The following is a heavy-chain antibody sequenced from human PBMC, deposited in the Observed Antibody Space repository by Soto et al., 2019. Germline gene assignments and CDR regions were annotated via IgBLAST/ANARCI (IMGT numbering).Heavy chain of an antibody. V-gene: IGHV3-30*03. J-gene: IGHJ4*02. CDR1: GFTFAHHG. D-gene: IGHD6-13*01. CDR3: VREYWPGSWFFDY. CDR2: ISFDSISK. Sequence: GGSLRLSCAASGFTFAHHGFHWVRQAPGKGLEWVALISFDSISKYYSDSVTGRFAISRDNSNDTVYLQMNSLSTEDTAVYYCVREYWPGSWFFDYWGQGSLVTVSS.